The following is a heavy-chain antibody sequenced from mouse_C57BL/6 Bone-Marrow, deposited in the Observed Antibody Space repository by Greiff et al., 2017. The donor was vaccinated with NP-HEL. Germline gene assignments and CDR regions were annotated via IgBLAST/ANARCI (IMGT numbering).Heavy chain of an antibody. J-gene: IGHJ4*01. CDR3: AREESTMITTREYYYAMDY. D-gene: IGHD2-4*01. CDR1: GYTFTDYY. CDR2: IYPGSGNT. Sequence: VQLQQSGPELVKPGASVKISCKASGYTFTDYYINWVKQRPGQGLEWIGWIYPGSGNTKYNEKFKGMATLTVDTSSSTAYMQLSSLTSEDSAVYFSAREESTMITTREYYYAMDYWGQGTSVTVSS. V-gene: IGHV1-84*01.